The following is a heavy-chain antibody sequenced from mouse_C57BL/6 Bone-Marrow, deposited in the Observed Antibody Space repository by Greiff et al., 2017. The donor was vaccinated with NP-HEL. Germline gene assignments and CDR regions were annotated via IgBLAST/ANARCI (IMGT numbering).Heavy chain of an antibody. CDR3: ARVKLRLRYFDC. D-gene: IGHD3-2*02. CDR1: GYTFTSYG. J-gene: IGHJ2*01. V-gene: IGHV1-81*01. Sequence: QVQLQQSGAELARPGASLKLSCKASGYTFTSYGISWVQQRTGQGLEWIGEIYPRSGYTYYNENFKGKVTLSADNSSSTAYMELRSLTYEDSTVYFCARVKLRLRYFDCWGTGTTLTVSS. CDR2: IYPRSGYT.